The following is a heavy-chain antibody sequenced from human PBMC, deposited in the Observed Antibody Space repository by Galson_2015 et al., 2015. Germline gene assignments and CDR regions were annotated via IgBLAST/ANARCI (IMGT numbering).Heavy chain of an antibody. CDR3: AKEAYLYGSGSYCVYYYYYYCIDV. V-gene: IGHV3-23*01. CDR2: ISGTGGSR. J-gene: IGHJ6*03. CDR1: GFTFNSYA. D-gene: IGHD3-10*01. Sequence: SLRLSCAASGFTFNSYAMSWVRQAPGKGLEWVSGISGTGGSRWYADSVKGRFTISRDTSKNTLYLQMDSLRAEDTAVYFCAKEAYLYGSGSYCVYYYYYYCIDVWGTGTTVTVSS.